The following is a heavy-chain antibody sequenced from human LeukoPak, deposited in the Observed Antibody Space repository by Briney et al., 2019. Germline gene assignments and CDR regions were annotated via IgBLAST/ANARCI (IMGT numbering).Heavy chain of an antibody. J-gene: IGHJ4*02. D-gene: IGHD6-13*01. CDR2: ISSSGSTI. CDR3: ARNDNPGYSSSSYFDY. CDR1: GFTFSSYS. Sequence: PGGSLRLSCAASGFTFSSYSMNWVRQAPGKGLECVSYISSSGSTIYYADSVKGRFTISRDNAKNSLYLQMNSLRAEDTAVYYCARNDNPGYSSSSYFDYWGQGTLVTVSS. V-gene: IGHV3-48*04.